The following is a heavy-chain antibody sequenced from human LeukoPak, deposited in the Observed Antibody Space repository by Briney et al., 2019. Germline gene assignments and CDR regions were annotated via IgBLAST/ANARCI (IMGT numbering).Heavy chain of an antibody. Sequence: PSETLSPTCTVSGGSISSGGYYWSWIRQHPGRGLEWIGNIHYSGSTYYNPSLKSRVTISADTSSNRFSLKLSSVTAADTAVYYCVRQIDYYDSSGYDDYWGQGTLVTVSS. V-gene: IGHV4-31*03. D-gene: IGHD3-22*01. CDR2: IHYSGST. CDR3: VRQIDYYDSSGYDDY. J-gene: IGHJ4*02. CDR1: GGSISSGGYY.